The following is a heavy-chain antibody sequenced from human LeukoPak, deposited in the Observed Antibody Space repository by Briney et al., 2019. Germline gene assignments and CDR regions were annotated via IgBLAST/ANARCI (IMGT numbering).Heavy chain of an antibody. CDR3: ARRPEAARREYYFDY. J-gene: IGHJ4*02. CDR1: GYSFTNYW. D-gene: IGHD6-6*01. V-gene: IGHV5-51*01. Sequence: GESLKISCKGSGYSFTNYWIGWVRQTPGKGLEWMGIIYPGDSDTRYSPSFQGQVTFSADKSINTAYLQWSSLKASDTAMYYCARRPEAARREYYFDYWGQGTLVTVSS. CDR2: IYPGDSDT.